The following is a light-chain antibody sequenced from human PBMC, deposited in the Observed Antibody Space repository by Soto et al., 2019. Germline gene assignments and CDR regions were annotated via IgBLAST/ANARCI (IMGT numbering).Light chain of an antibody. CDR3: QSYDSSNVV. CDR1: SGSIASNY. CDR2: EDN. V-gene: IGLV6-57*02. Sequence: NFMLTQPHSVSESPGKTVTISCTGSSGSIASNYVQWYQQRPGSAPTTVIYEDNQRPSGVPDRFSGSIDSSSNSASLTISGLKTEDEADYYCQSYDSSNVVFGGGTNSPS. J-gene: IGLJ2*01.